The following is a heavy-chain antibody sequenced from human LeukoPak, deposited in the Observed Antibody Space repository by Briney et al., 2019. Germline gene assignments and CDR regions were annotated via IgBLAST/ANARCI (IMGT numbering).Heavy chain of an antibody. J-gene: IGHJ4*02. CDR1: GFTFSSYG. CDR3: AKDRYYDSSGYPYYFDY. CDR2: ISYDGSNK. D-gene: IGHD3-22*01. Sequence: PGGSLRLSCAASGFTFSSYGMHWVRQAPGKGLEWVAVISYDGSNKYYADSVKGRFTISRDNSKNTLYLQMNSLRAEDTAVYYCAKDRYYDSSGYPYYFDYWGQGILVTVSS. V-gene: IGHV3-30*18.